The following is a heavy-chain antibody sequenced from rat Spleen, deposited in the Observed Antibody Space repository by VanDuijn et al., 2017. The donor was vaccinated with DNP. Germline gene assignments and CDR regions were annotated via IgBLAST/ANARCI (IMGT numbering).Heavy chain of an antibody. Sequence: EVQLVESGGGLVQPGRSLKLSCAASGFPFSDYYMAWVRQAPTKGLEWVASISFDGGSTYYRDSGKDRFTISRDNAKSSLYLQMDSLRSEDTATYYCTSQYYSSYPYWGQGVMVTVSS. CDR3: TSQYYSSYPY. J-gene: IGHJ2*01. CDR1: GFPFSDYY. D-gene: IGHD1-2*01. V-gene: IGHV5-20*01. CDR2: ISFDGGST.